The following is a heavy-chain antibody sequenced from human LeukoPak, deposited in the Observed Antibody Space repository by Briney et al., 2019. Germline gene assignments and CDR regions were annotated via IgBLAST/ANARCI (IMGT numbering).Heavy chain of an antibody. CDR3: ARDSGYSYADHY. Sequence: QPGGSLRLSCAASGFTFRSYAMQWVRQAPGKGLEWVSYITYNSGTIFYADSVKGRFTISRDNAKDSLYLQMSSLRDEDTAVYYCARDSGYSYADHYWGQGTLVTVSS. V-gene: IGHV3-48*02. CDR1: GFTFRSYA. J-gene: IGHJ4*02. D-gene: IGHD5-18*01. CDR2: ITYNSGTI.